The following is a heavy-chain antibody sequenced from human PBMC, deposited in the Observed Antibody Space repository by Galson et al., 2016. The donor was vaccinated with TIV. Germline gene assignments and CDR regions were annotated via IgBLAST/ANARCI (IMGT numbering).Heavy chain of an antibody. CDR1: GYPVTTHY. CDR3: ARTQSCGGDCYYFDY. Sequence: SVKVSCKASGYPVTTHYMHWVRQGPGQGLEWMGIINPSGGGTTYAQNFQGRLIMTGDTSTSTVYMGLSSLRSEDTAVYYCARTQSCGGDCYYFDYWGQGALVTVSS. J-gene: IGHJ4*02. D-gene: IGHD2-21*02. CDR2: INPSGGGT. V-gene: IGHV1-46*01.